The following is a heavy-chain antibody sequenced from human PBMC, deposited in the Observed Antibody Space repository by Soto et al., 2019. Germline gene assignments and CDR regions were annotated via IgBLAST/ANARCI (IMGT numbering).Heavy chain of an antibody. CDR3: ARQIYDSDTGPNFQYYFDS. D-gene: IGHD3-22*01. Sequence: GESLRISCDGSGYSFAVYCITWVLQKPGKGLEWMGRIDPSDSQTYYSPSFRGHVTISVTKSITTVFLQWSSLRASDTAMYYCARQIYDSDTGPNFQYYFDSWGQGTPVTVSS. V-gene: IGHV5-10-1*01. CDR2: IDPSDSQT. J-gene: IGHJ4*02. CDR1: GYSFAVYC.